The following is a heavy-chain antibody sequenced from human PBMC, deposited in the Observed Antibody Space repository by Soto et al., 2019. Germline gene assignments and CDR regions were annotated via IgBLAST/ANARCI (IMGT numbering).Heavy chain of an antibody. CDR2: IIPIFGTA. D-gene: IGHD3-22*01. CDR3: ARSYYYDSSGYHEYFQH. CDR1: GGTFSSYA. Sequence: QVQLVQSGAEVKKPGSSVKVSCKASGGTFSSYAISWVRQAPGQGLEWMGGIIPIFGTANYAQKFQGRVTITAAESTSTAYMELSSLRSEDTAVYYCARSYYYDSSGYHEYFQHWGQGTLVTVSS. V-gene: IGHV1-69*01. J-gene: IGHJ1*01.